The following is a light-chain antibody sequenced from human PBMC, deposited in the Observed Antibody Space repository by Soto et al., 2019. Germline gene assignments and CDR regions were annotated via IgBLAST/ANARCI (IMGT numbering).Light chain of an antibody. V-gene: IGLV1-44*01. CDR3: CSYATDSTYV. CDR2: NNN. J-gene: IGLJ1*01. CDR1: SSNIGSHA. Sequence: QSVLTQPPSASGTPGQRVTISCSGSSSNIGSHAVNWYQHLPRTAPKLLLYNNNQRPSGVPDRFSGSRSGTSASLAISGLQSEDEAEYYCCSYATDSTYVFGTGTKLTVL.